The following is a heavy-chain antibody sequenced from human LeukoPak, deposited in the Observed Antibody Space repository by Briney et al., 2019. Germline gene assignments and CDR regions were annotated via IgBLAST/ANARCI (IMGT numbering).Heavy chain of an antibody. D-gene: IGHD3-16*02. CDR2: ISSNGGST. CDR1: GFTFSSYA. CDR3: ARDLSLDY. V-gene: IGHV3-64*01. Sequence: GGSLRLSCAASGFTFSSYAMHWVRQAPGKGLEYVSAISSNGGSTYYANSVKGRFTISRDNSKNTLYLQMGSLRAGDMAVYYCARDLSLDYWGQGTLVTVSS. J-gene: IGHJ4*02.